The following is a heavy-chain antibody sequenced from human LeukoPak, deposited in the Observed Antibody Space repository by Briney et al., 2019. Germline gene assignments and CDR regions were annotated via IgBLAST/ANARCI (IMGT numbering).Heavy chain of an antibody. D-gene: IGHD1-26*01. CDR2: IIPILGIA. CDR3: ARDRSGSYFDY. Sequence: ASVKVSCKASGGTFSSYAISRVRQAPGQGLEWMGRIIPILGIANYAQKFQGRVTITADKSTSTAYMELSSLRSEDTAVYYCARDRSGSYFDYWGQGTLVTVSS. V-gene: IGHV1-69*04. J-gene: IGHJ4*02. CDR1: GGTFSSYA.